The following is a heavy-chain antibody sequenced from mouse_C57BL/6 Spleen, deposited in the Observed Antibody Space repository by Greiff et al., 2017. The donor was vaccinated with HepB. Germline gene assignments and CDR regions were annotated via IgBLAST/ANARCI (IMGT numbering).Heavy chain of an antibody. D-gene: IGHD1-1*01. J-gene: IGHJ4*01. Sequence: VQLQQSGAELVKPGASVKLSCKASGYTFTSYWMQWVKQRPGQGLEWIGEIDPSDSYTNYNQKFKGKATLTVDTSSSTAYMQLSSLTSEDSAVYYCARRDYYGMGAMDYWGQGTSVTVSS. CDR1: GYTFTSYW. CDR2: IDPSDSYT. V-gene: IGHV1-50*01. CDR3: ARRDYYGMGAMDY.